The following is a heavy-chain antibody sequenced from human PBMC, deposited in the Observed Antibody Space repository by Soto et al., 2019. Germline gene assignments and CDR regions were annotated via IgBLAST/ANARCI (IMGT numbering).Heavy chain of an antibody. D-gene: IGHD2-15*01. CDR3: AADLPGHGGGYEFDY. Sequence: GGSLRLSCADSGFTFITAWMNWVRQAPGKGLEWVGRIKSKNDGGTTDYAAPVKGRFTISRDDSKNTVYLQMNSLRTEDTALYYCAADLPGHGGGYEFDYWGQGTPATVSS. CDR2: IKSKNDGGTT. J-gene: IGHJ4*01. CDR1: GFTFITAW. V-gene: IGHV3-15*07.